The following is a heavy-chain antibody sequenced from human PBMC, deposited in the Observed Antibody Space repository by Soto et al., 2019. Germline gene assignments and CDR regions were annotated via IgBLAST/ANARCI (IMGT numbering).Heavy chain of an antibody. D-gene: IGHD1-26*01. CDR1: GGSISSGDYY. CDR2: IYYSGST. J-gene: IGHJ3*02. CDR3: ARAGWELAGDAFDI. Sequence: SETLSLTCTVSGGSISSGDYYWSWIRQPPGKGLEWIGYIYYSGSTYYNPSLKSRVTISVDTSKNQFSLKLSSVTAADTAVYYCARAGWELAGDAFDIWGQGAMVTVSS. V-gene: IGHV4-30-4*01.